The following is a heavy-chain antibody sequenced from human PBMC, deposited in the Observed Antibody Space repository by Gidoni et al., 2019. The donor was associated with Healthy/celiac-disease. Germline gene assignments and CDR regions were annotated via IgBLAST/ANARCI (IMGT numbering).Heavy chain of an antibody. CDR2: ISGIGGST. CDR1: GFTFSSQA. V-gene: IGHV3-23*01. D-gene: IGHD3-16*01. J-gene: IGHJ4*02. CDR3: AKDSTYDWGY. Sequence: LLRTGGVWVQRGGPRGLPCLASGFTFSSQAMGWVRQAPGKGLEWVSAISGIGGSTYDAGAVKGQLTISRDIAKKTLYRQRNSQRAEGTAVFYCAKDSTYDWGYWGQGTLVTVSS.